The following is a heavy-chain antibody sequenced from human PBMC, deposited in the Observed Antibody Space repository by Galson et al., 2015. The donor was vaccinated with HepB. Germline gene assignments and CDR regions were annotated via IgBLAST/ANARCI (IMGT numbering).Heavy chain of an antibody. CDR1: GFTFSSYW. Sequence: SLRLSCAASGFTFSSYWMHWVRQAPGKGLVWVSRMNSDGRSTSYADSVKGRFTISRDNAKNTLYLQMNSLRAEDTAVYYCARDTYYYDSSGYAYDAFDMWGQGTMVTVSS. CDR3: ARDTYYYDSSGYAYDAFDM. V-gene: IGHV3-74*01. CDR2: MNSDGRST. J-gene: IGHJ3*02. D-gene: IGHD3-22*01.